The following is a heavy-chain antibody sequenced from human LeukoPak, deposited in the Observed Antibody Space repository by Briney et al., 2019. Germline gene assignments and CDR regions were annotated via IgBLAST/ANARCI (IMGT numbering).Heavy chain of an antibody. V-gene: IGHV3-7*01. CDR1: GFIFSNYW. Sequence: GGSLRLSCAASGFIFSNYWMSWVRQAPGKGLEWVASIKQDGYERSYEDSVKGRFIVSRDNAKNSVYLHMNSLRAEDTAMYYCARDLGSQWLGNWFDPWGQGTLVTVSS. D-gene: IGHD6-19*01. CDR2: IKQDGYER. J-gene: IGHJ5*02. CDR3: ARDLGSQWLGNWFDP.